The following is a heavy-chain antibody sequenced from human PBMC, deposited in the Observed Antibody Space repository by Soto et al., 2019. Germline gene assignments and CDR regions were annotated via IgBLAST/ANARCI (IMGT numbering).Heavy chain of an antibody. CDR2: IYYSGST. J-gene: IGHJ4*02. V-gene: IGHV4-61*01. CDR1: GGSVSSGSYY. D-gene: IGHD3-3*01. CDR3: ARVIKICGPFVDY. Sequence: SETLSLTCTVSGGSVSSGSYYWSWIRQPPGKVLEWIVYIYYSGSTKYNPSLKSRVTISLDTSENRFSLKLSSVTASDTAVYSCARVIKICGPFVDYWGQGTLVTVSS.